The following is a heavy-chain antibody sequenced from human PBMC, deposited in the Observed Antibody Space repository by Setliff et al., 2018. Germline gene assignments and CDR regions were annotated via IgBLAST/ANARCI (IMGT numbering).Heavy chain of an antibody. CDR2: IIPIFGTA. D-gene: IGHD3-22*01. CDR1: GYTFTSYG. V-gene: IGHV1-69*06. Sequence: SVKVSCKASGYTFTSYGISWVRQAPGQGLEWMGGIIPIFGTANYAQKFQGRVTITADKSTSTAYMELSSLRSEDTAVYYCARDRPPYYYDSSGYYYSAGNFDYWGQGTLVTVSS. CDR3: ARDRPPYYYDSSGYYYSAGNFDY. J-gene: IGHJ4*02.